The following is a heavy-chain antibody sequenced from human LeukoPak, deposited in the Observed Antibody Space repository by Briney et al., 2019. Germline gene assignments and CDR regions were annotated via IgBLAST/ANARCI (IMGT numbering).Heavy chain of an antibody. CDR1: GDSVTGYF. CDR3: VIGVGWQPDY. V-gene: IGHV4-59*02. CDR2: IYKIGTA. Sequence: SETLSLTCTVFGDSVTGYFLNWVRQPPGKGLEWIGHIYKIGTANYNPSLKSRLTISADTSKNQFSLQLRSVTAADTAVYYCVIGVGWQPDYWGQGALVTVSS. J-gene: IGHJ4*02. D-gene: IGHD2-15*01.